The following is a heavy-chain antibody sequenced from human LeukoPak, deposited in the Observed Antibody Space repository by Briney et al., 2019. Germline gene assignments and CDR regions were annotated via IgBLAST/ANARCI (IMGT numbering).Heavy chain of an antibody. CDR3: ARGWGRHDY. D-gene: IGHD3-16*01. J-gene: IGHJ4*02. CDR2: IYYSGST. V-gene: IGHV4-61*05. Sequence: SETLSLTCTVSGGSISSSRYYWGWIRQPPGKGLEWIGYIYYSGSTNFNPSLKSRVTISIDTSKNQFSLKLNSVTAADTAVYYCARGWGRHDYWGQGTLVTVSS. CDR1: GGSISSSRYY.